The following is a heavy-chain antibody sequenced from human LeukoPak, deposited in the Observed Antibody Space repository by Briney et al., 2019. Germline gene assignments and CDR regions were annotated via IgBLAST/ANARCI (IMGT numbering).Heavy chain of an antibody. CDR1: GDSISSSTYY. V-gene: IGHV4-39*01. CDR3: ARRPTLGVIIHAFDI. CDR2: IYHSGST. J-gene: IGHJ3*02. Sequence: PSETLSLTCTVSGDSISSSTYYWGWIRQPPGKGLEWIGSIYHSGSTYYNPSLKSRGTILVDTSKNQFSLKLSSVTAADTAVYYCARRPTLGVIIHAFDIWGQGTMVTVSS. D-gene: IGHD3-3*01.